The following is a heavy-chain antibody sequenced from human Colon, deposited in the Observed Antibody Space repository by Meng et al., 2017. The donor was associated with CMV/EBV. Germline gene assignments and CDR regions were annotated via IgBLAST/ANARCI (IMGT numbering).Heavy chain of an antibody. D-gene: IGHD3-22*01. CDR1: RYTFTAYY. Sequence: SVTVSCKACRYTFTAYYVHWVRQAPGQGLASMAWINPTKGDAHYAQKFQGRVTVSRDTSIGTAYMELSGLTSDDTAVYHCARAGGSESGGYPLPDHPFDIWGQGTMVTVSS. J-gene: IGHJ3*02. V-gene: IGHV1-2*02. CDR2: INPTKGDA. CDR3: ARAGGSESGGYPLPDHPFDI.